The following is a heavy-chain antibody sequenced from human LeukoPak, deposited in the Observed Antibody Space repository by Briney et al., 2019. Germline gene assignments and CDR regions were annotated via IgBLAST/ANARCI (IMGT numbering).Heavy chain of an antibody. V-gene: IGHV4-39*01. CDR1: GGSISSSSYY. J-gene: IGHJ4*02. D-gene: IGHD3-3*01. CDR3: ARAGRGYPSD. CDR2: IYYSGST. Sequence: NSSETLSLTCTVSGGSISSSSYYWGWIRQPPGKGLEWIGSIYYSGSTYYNPSLKSRVTISVDTSKNQFSLKLSSVTAADTAVYYCARAGRGYPSDWGQGTLVTVSS.